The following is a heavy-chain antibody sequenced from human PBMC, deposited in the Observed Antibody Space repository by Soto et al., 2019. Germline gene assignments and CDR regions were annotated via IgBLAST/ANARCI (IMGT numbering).Heavy chain of an antibody. D-gene: IGHD2-2*01. J-gene: IGHJ5*02. V-gene: IGHV3-23*01. CDR1: GFTFSSYA. CDR3: AKGRYCSSTSCLLGWFDP. Sequence: GGSLRLSCAASGFTFSSYAMSWVRQAPGKGLEWVSAISGSGGSTYYAESVKGRFTISRDNSKNTLYLKMNSLRAEDTTVYYYAKGRYCSSTSCLLGWFDPWGQGTLVTVSS. CDR2: ISGSGGST.